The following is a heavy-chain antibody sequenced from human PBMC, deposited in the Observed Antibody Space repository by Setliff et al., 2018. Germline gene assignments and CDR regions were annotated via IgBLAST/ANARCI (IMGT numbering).Heavy chain of an antibody. CDR3: ARAEYSSSLHYFDC. V-gene: IGHV1-8*01. CDR1: GYTFTSYD. Sequence: ASVKVSCKASGYTFTSYDINWVRQATGQGLEWMGWMNPNSGNTGYAQKFQGRVTMTTDTSTSKAYMELRSLRSDDTAFDYCARAEYSSSLHYFDCWGQGTLVTVSS. J-gene: IGHJ4*02. CDR2: MNPNSGNT. D-gene: IGHD6-13*01.